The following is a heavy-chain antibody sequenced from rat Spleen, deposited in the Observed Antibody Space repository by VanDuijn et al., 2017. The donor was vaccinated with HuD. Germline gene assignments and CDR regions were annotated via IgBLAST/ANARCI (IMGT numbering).Heavy chain of an antibody. J-gene: IGHJ4*01. CDR3: ARHRDYSGDDVMDA. Sequence: EVQLVESGGGLVQPGRSLKLSCAASGFTFSNYGMAWVRQAPKKGLEWVAYISYDDSTTYYRDSVKGRFTISRDNAKSTQYLQMDSLRSEDTATYYCARHRDYSGDDVMDAWGQGASVTVSS. CDR2: ISYDDSTT. V-gene: IGHV5-29*01. D-gene: IGHD1-1*01. CDR1: GFTFSNYG.